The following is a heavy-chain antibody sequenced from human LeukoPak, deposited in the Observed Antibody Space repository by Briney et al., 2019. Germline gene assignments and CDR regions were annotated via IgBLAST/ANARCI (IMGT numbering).Heavy chain of an antibody. D-gene: IGHD3-9*01. CDR1: GGSMSSYY. CDR3: ARRWYYDILTGYMDASDI. V-gene: IGHV4-4*07. CDR2: IYTSGST. J-gene: IGHJ3*02. Sequence: SETLSLTCTVSGGSMSSYYWSWIRQPAGKGLEWIGRIYTSGSTNYNPSLKSRVTISVDTSKNQFSLKLSSVTAADTAVYYCARRWYYDILTGYMDASDIWGQGTMVTVSS.